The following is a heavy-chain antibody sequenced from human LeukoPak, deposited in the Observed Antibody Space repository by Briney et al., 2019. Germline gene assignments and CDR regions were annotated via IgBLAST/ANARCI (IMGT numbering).Heavy chain of an antibody. D-gene: IGHD4-17*01. V-gene: IGHV3-21*01. CDR2: ISGSSSYI. CDR3: AREFTVNWFDP. Sequence: PGGSLRLSCAASGFTFSRYSMNWVRQAPGKGLEWVSSISGSSSYIYYADSVKGRFTISRDNAKNSLYLQMNSLRAEDTAVYYCAREFTVNWFDPWGQGTLVTVSS. J-gene: IGHJ5*02. CDR1: GFTFSRYS.